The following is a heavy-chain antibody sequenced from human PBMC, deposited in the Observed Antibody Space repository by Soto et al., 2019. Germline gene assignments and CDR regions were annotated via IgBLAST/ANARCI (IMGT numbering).Heavy chain of an antibody. J-gene: IGHJ4*02. CDR3: ARGRDVLLWFGETTNFDY. D-gene: IGHD3-10*01. CDR2: MNPNSGNT. CDR1: GYTFTSYD. V-gene: IGHV1-8*01. Sequence: QVQLVQSGAEVKKPGASVKVSCKASGYTFTSYDINWVRQATGQGLEWMGWMNPNSGNTGYAQKFQGRVTMTRNTSISTAYMELSSLRSEDTAVYYCARGRDVLLWFGETTNFDYWGQGTLVTVSS.